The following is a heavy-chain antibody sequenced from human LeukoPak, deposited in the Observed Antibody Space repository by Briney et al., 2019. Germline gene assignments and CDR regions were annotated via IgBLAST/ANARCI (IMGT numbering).Heavy chain of an antibody. CDR1: GGTFSSYA. CDR2: IIPIFGTA. V-gene: IGHV1-69*01. D-gene: IGHD2-2*01. CDR3: AREYCSSTSCYESTTFDI. Sequence: ASVKVSCKASGGTFSSYAISWVRQAPGQGLEWMGGIIPIFGTANYAQKFQGRVTITADESTSTAYMELSSLRSEDTAVYYCAREYCSSTSCYESTTFDIWGQGTMVTVSS. J-gene: IGHJ3*02.